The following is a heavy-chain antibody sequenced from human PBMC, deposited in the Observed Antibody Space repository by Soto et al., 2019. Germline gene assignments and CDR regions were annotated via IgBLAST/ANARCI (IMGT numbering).Heavy chain of an antibody. CDR1: GGTFSSYA. J-gene: IGHJ4*02. V-gene: IGHV1-69*01. CDR3: ARGVTYYDFWSGYYTDPFDY. CDR2: IIPIFGTA. D-gene: IGHD3-3*01. Sequence: QVQLVQSGAEVKKPGSSVKVSCKASGGTFSSYAISWVRQAPGQGLEWMGGIIPIFGTANYAQKFQGRVTITADESTSTAYMELRSLRSEDTAVYYCARGVTYYDFWSGYYTDPFDYWGQGTLVTVSS.